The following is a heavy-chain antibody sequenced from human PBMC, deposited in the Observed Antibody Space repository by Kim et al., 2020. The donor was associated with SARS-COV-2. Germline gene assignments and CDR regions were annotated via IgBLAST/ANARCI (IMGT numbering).Heavy chain of an antibody. Sequence: GGFLRLSCAASGFTFDDYAMHWVRQAPGKGLQWVSGITWNNNTIGYADSVKGRFTISRDNAQNSLYLEMNSLRAEDTAFYYCARGRPIDYWGQGTLVTVSS. CDR3: ARGRPIDY. V-gene: IGHV3-9*01. D-gene: IGHD3-10*01. J-gene: IGHJ4*02. CDR1: GFTFDDYA. CDR2: ITWNNNTI.